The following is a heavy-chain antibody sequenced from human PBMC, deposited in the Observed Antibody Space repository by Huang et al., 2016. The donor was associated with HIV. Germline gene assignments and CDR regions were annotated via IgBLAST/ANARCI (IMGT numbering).Heavy chain of an antibody. D-gene: IGHD3-16*01. Sequence: QLQLQESGPGLVKPSETLSLTCTVSGGSISSSSYYWGWIRQPPGQGLEWIGSNYYSGSNSYTPSLKSGVTVSEDTSMAKCSLRVSSVTAADTAVYYCAIRKLGEHKWFDPWGQGTLVTVSS. V-gene: IGHV4-39*01. CDR2: NYYSGSN. CDR3: AIRKLGEHKWFDP. J-gene: IGHJ5*02. CDR1: GGSISSSSYY.